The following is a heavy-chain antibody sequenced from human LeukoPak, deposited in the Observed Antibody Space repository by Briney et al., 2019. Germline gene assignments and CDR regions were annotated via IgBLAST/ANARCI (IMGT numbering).Heavy chain of an antibody. D-gene: IGHD3-22*01. CDR1: GDSISSSSYY. V-gene: IGHV4-39*01. J-gene: IGHJ1*01. CDR2: IYYRGST. Sequence: SETLSLTCTISGDSISSSSYYWGWIRQPPGRGLEWIGDIYYRGSTYYNPCLKSRVSISIDTSNNQFSLTLNSVTAADTALYFCARRRYYDSTGYLDWGQGTLVTVSS. CDR3: ARRRYYDSTGYLD.